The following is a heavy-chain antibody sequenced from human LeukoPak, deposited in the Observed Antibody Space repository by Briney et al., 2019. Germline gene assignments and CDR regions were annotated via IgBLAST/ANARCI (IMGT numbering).Heavy chain of an antibody. CDR2: ISYDGSNK. Sequence: GRSLRLSPAASGFTFCSYAMHRGRQAPGKRLEWVAVISYDGSNKYYADSVKGRFTISRDNSKNTLYLQMNSLRAEDTAVYYCAREMVRGVIIYYYYGMDVWGKGTTVTVSS. V-gene: IGHV3-30*04. J-gene: IGHJ6*04. CDR3: AREMVRGVIIYYYYGMDV. CDR1: GFTFCSYA. D-gene: IGHD3-10*01.